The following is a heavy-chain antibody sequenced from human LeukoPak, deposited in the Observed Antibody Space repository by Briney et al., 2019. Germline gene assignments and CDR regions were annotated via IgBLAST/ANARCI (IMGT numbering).Heavy chain of an antibody. CDR3: ARVGWAYCGGDCYSYYFDY. CDR2: IYYSGTT. CDR1: GGSISSSSYY. Sequence: SETLSLTCTVSGGSISSSSYYWGWIRQPPGKGLEWIGSIYYSGTTYYNTSLKSRVTISLDTSKNQFSLKLSSVTAADTAVYYCARVGWAYCGGDCYSYYFDYWGQGTLVTVPS. J-gene: IGHJ4*02. V-gene: IGHV4-39*07. D-gene: IGHD2-21*02.